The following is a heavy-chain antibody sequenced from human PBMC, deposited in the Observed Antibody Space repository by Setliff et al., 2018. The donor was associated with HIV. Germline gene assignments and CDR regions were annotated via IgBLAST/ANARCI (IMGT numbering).Heavy chain of an antibody. Sequence: ASVKVSRKASGYTFSTNAIHWVRQAPGQRLEWMGYINAGDDNTRYSQKFQGRVTITRDTSANTAYMELSSLRSEDTAVYYCARGSCGGCYLSDYWGQGTLVTVSS. CDR2: INAGDDNT. D-gene: IGHD2-15*01. J-gene: IGHJ4*02. CDR1: GYTFSTNA. CDR3: ARGSCGGCYLSDY. V-gene: IGHV1-3*01.